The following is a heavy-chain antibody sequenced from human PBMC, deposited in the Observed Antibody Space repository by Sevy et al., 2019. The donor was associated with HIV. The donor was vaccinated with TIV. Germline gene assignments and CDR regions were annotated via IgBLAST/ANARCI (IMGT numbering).Heavy chain of an antibody. Sequence: SVKVSCKASGGTFSSYAISWVRQAPGQGLEWMGGIIPIFGTANYAQKFQGRVTITADESTSTAYMELSSLRPEDTAVYYCARGPRRVPAAIRVGDYYYYGMDVWGQGTTVTVSS. CDR1: GGTFSSYA. CDR3: ARGPRRVPAAIRVGDYYYYGMDV. CDR2: IIPIFGTA. V-gene: IGHV1-69*13. D-gene: IGHD2-2*02. J-gene: IGHJ6*02.